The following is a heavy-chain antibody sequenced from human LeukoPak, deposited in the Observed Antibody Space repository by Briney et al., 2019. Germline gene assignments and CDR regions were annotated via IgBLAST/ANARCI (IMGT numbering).Heavy chain of an antibody. D-gene: IGHD3-22*01. Sequence: ASVKVSCKASGYTFSGYYMHWVRQAPGQGLEWMGWINPNSGGTNYAQKFQGRVTMTRDTSISTAYMELSRLTSDDTAVYYCARATPYDSSGYYYLYYYGMDVWGQGTTVTVSS. CDR3: ARATPYDSSGYYYLYYYGMDV. V-gene: IGHV1-2*02. CDR1: GYTFSGYY. CDR2: INPNSGGT. J-gene: IGHJ6*02.